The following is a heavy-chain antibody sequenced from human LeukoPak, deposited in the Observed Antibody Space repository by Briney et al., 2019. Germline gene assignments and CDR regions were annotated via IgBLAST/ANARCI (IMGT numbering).Heavy chain of an antibody. CDR3: ARAREQLADY. CDR1: GGSISSYY. D-gene: IGHD6-6*01. V-gene: IGHV4-59*12. Sequence: PSETLSLTCTVSGGSISSYYWSWIRQPPGKGLEWIGYIYHSGSTYYNPSLKSRVTISVDRSKNQFSLKLSSVTAADTAVYYCARAREQLADYWGQGTLVTVSS. J-gene: IGHJ4*02. CDR2: IYHSGST.